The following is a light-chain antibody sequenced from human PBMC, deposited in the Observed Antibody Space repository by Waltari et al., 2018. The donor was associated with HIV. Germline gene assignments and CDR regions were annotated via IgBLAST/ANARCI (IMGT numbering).Light chain of an antibody. CDR1: NLVTKT. V-gene: IGLV3-21*02. CDR2: DDS. J-gene: IGLJ2*01. Sequence: SYLLTQPPSVSVAPGQTARITFGGNNLVTKTVHWYQKKPGQAPGLVVYDDSDRPSGIPGRFSGSYTGTTATPDSSRGDAADEDYTHCKRRVSSGDDVLFGGGTNVSAL. CDR3: KRRVSSGDDVL.